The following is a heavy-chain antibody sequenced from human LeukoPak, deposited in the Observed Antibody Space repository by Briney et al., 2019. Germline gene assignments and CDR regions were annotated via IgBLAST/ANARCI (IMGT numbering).Heavy chain of an antibody. J-gene: IGHJ4*02. Sequence: GGSLRLSCAASGFTFSSYGMHWVRQAPGKGLDWVAVISNDGSKKHYADSVKGRFTISRDNSKNTLSLQVSSLRAEDTAVYYCAKDRYSYAFEYSDSWGQGTLVTVSS. D-gene: IGHD5-18*01. CDR3: AKDRYSYAFEYSDS. V-gene: IGHV3-30*18. CDR1: GFTFSSYG. CDR2: ISNDGSKK.